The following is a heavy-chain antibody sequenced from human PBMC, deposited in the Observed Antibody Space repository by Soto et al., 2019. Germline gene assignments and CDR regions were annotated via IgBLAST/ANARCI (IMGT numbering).Heavy chain of an antibody. CDR1: GFRFSTCG. J-gene: IGHJ4*02. D-gene: IGHD2-15*01. V-gene: IGHV3-30*18. CDR3: AKGWGPFCSGGSCPDY. Sequence: GGSLRLSCAASGFRFSTCGMHWVRQAPGKGLEWVAVISFDGSDKYYASSVKGRFTVSRDNSKNTLYLRLNSLRVEDTAVYYCAKGWGPFCSGGSCPDYWGQGTLVTVSS. CDR2: ISFDGSDK.